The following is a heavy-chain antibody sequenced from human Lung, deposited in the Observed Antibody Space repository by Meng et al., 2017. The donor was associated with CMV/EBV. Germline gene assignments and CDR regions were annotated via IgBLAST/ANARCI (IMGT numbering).Heavy chain of an antibody. CDR1: GGSITSTKW. J-gene: IGHJ4*01. D-gene: IGHD5-18*01. CDR3: ARTRIQLWHPHLDC. V-gene: IGHV4-4*02. Sequence: SETLSLTCAVSGGSITSTKWWNWVRQPPGKGLEWIGEIHHSATTNYNPSLQSRVTMSVDKSKNHFSLNLSSVTAADTAVYYCARTRIQLWHPHLDCWGHGTXVTVSS. CDR2: IHHSATT.